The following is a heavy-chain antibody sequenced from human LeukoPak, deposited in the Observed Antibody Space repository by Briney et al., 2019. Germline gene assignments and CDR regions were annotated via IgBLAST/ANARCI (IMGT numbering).Heavy chain of an antibody. D-gene: IGHD2-2*01. V-gene: IGHV4-61*01. CDR3: ARDPPPAASYGMDV. CDR1: GGSVSEDNFY. CDR2: SHYGGYP. J-gene: IGHJ6*02. Sequence: PSETLSLTCTVSGGSVSEDNFYWGWIRQPPGKGLEWIGYSHYGGYPNYNPSLKSRVRISVDTSKNQFSLNLSSVTAADTAVYHCARDPPPAASYGMDVWGQGTTVTVSS.